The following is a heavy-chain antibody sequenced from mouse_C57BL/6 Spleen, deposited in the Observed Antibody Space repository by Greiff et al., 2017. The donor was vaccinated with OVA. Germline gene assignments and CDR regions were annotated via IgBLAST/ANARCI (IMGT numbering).Heavy chain of an antibody. CDR3: ARPNSSYWYFDV. J-gene: IGHJ1*03. CDR1: GFTFSSYG. D-gene: IGHD4-1*01. CDR2: ISSGGSYT. Sequence: EVQVVESGGDLVKPGGSLKLSCAASGFTFSSYGMSWVRQTPDKRLEWVATISSGGSYTYYPDSVKGRFTISRDNAKNTLYLQMSSLKSEDTAMYYCARPNSSYWYFDVWGTGTTVTVSS. V-gene: IGHV5-6*01.